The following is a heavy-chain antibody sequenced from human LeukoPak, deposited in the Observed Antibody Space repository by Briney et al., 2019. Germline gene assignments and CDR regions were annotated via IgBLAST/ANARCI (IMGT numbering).Heavy chain of an antibody. D-gene: IGHD3-22*01. Sequence: PGGSLRLSCAASGFTFSNYYMTWLHQAPGKGLEWLSYISNSGDTVFYADSVKGRFIVSRDNAKTSLFLQIESLRDDDTAVYHCALGTMSKDFYFGMDVWGQGTTVTVSS. V-gene: IGHV3-11*01. CDR3: ALGTMSKDFYFGMDV. CDR2: ISNSGDTV. CDR1: GFTFSNYY. J-gene: IGHJ6*02.